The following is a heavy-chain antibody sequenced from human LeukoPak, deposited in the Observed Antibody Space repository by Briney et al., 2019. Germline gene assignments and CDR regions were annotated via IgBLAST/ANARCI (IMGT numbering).Heavy chain of an antibody. D-gene: IGHD3-22*01. J-gene: IGHJ4*02. CDR1: GFTFSSYG. CDR3: ARGGSSGYYYSHFDY. Sequence: GGSLRLSCAASGFTFSSYGMHWVRQAPGKGLEWVAFIRYDGSNKYYADSVKGRFTISRDNSKNTLYLQMNSLRAEDTAVYYCARGGSSGYYYSHFDYWGQGTLVTVSS. V-gene: IGHV3-30*02. CDR2: IRYDGSNK.